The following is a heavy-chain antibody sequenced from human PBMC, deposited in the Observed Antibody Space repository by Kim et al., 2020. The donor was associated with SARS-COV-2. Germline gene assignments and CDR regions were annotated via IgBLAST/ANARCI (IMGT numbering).Heavy chain of an antibody. V-gene: IGHV3-33*06. Sequence: GGSLRLSCAASGFTFSSYGMHWVRQAPGKGLEWVAVIWYDGSNKYYADSVKGRFTISRDNSKNTLYLQMNSLRAEDTAVYYCAKDVSRGLVGYYYYGMDVWGQGTTVTVSS. CDR3: AKDVSRGLVGYYYYGMDV. D-gene: IGHD6-19*01. J-gene: IGHJ6*02. CDR1: GFTFSSYG. CDR2: IWYDGSNK.